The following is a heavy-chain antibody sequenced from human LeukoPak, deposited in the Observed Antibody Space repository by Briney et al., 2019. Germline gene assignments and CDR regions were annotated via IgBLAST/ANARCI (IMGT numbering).Heavy chain of an antibody. CDR3: ARDILSFGAVAGYYYMDV. CDR1: GFTFSSYS. D-gene: IGHD6-19*01. Sequence: GSLRLSCAASGFTFSSYSMNWVRQAPGKGLEWVSSISSSSSYIYYADSVKGRFTISRDNAKNSLYLQMNSLRAEDTAVYYCARDILSFGAVAGYYYMDVWGKGTTVTVSS. CDR2: ISSSSSYI. V-gene: IGHV3-21*01. J-gene: IGHJ6*03.